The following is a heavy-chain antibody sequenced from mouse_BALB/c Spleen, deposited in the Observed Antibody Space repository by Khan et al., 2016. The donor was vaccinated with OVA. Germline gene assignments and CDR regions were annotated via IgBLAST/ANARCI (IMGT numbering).Heavy chain of an antibody. J-gene: IGHJ4*01. D-gene: IGHD2-10*01. CDR3: ARPPYFSYTLDY. V-gene: IGHV9-3-1*01. CDR1: GYPFTNYG. CDR2: INTYTGEP. Sequence: QIQLVQSGPEVKKPGETVKLSCKASGYPFTNYGVNWVKQSPGKALKWMGWINTYTGEPTYADDFKGRFAFSLDTSASTAYLQINNLKNEDTATYYCARPPYFSYTLDYWGQGTSVTVSA.